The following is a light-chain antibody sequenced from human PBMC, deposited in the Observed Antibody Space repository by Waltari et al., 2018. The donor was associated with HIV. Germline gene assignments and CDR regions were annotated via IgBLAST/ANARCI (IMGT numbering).Light chain of an antibody. CDR3: QQSYSTPLT. Sequence: EIVMTQSPATLSVSPGERATLSCRASQSVRTNLAWFQQKPGRAPRLLIYAASSLQSGVPSRFSGSGSGTDFTLTISSLQPEDFATYYCQQSYSTPLTFGGGTRVEIK. V-gene: IGKV3-15*01. CDR1: QSVRTN. CDR2: AAS. J-gene: IGKJ4*01.